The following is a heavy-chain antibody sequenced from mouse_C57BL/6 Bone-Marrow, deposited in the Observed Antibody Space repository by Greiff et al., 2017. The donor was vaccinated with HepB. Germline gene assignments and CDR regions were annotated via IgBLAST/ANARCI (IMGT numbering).Heavy chain of an antibody. V-gene: IGHV1-81*01. CDR3: ARRLFYAMDY. D-gene: IGHD1-2*01. Sequence: QVQLQESGAELARPGASVKLSCKASGYTFTSYGISWVKQRTGQGLEWIGAIYPRSGNTYYNEKFKGKATLTADKSSSTAYMELRSLTSEDSAVYFCARRLFYAMDYWGQGTSVTVSS. CDR1: GYTFTSYG. CDR2: IYPRSGNT. J-gene: IGHJ4*01.